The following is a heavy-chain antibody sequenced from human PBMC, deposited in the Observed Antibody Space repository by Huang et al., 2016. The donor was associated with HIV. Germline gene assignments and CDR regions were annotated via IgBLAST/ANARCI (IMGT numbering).Heavy chain of an antibody. CDR1: GDNFKTHA. CDR3: ARRVGSGWYGEIDY. D-gene: IGHD6-19*01. CDR2: GSGYHSDT. J-gene: IGHJ4*02. Sequence: QVHLLQSGAAVKKPGASVKISCKTSGDNFKTHAVSWVRQTPGQGLEWMGGGSGYHSDTTYYQRRQGRVTMTTDTSTNTVYMERRSLGSDDTAVYYCARRVGSGWYGEIDYWGQGTLVTVSS. V-gene: IGHV1-18*04.